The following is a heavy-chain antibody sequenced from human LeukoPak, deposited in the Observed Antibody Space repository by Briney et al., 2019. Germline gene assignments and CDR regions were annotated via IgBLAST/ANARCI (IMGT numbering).Heavy chain of an antibody. CDR1: GGTFTSYG. V-gene: IGHV1-18*01. J-gene: IGHJ6*02. CDR3: ARDGRAGQDYYYYGMDV. D-gene: IGHD1-26*01. CDR2: ISAYNGNT. Sequence: ASVKVSCKASGGTFTSYGISWVRQAPGQGLEWMGWISAYNGNTNYAQKLQGRVTMTTDTSTSTAYMELRSLRSDDTAVYYCARDGRAGQDYYYYGMDVWGQGTTVTVSS.